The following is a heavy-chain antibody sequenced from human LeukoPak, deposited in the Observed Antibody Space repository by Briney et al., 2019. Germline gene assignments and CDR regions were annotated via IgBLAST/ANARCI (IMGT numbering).Heavy chain of an antibody. CDR3: AKAGSSQGYFDS. Sequence: GGSLRLSCAASGFTFSIYAMSWVRRAPGKGLEWVSGTSGGGGSTYYADSVKGRFTSTRDNSKNTLYLQMNSLRAEDTAVYYCAKAGSSQGYFDSWGQGTLVTVSS. CDR1: GFTFSIYA. D-gene: IGHD2-15*01. J-gene: IGHJ4*02. CDR2: TSGGGGST. V-gene: IGHV3-23*01.